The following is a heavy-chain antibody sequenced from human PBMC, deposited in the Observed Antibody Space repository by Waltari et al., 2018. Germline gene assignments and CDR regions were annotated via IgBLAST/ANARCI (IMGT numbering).Heavy chain of an antibody. Sequence: QVQLQQWGAGLLKPSETLSLTCAVYGGSFSGYYWRCIRQPPGKGLEWIGEINHSGSTNYNPSLKSRVTISVDTSKNQFSLKLSSVTAADTAVYYCARGLRYKSFYYYYGMDVWGQGTTVTVSS. CDR3: ARGLRYKSFYYYYGMDV. CDR2: INHSGST. J-gene: IGHJ6*02. D-gene: IGHD1-1*01. V-gene: IGHV4-34*01. CDR1: GGSFSGYY.